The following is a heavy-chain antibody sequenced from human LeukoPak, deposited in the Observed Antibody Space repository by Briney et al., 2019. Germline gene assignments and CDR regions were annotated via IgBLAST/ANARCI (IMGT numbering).Heavy chain of an antibody. CDR3: ARKGDGQWLAD. J-gene: IGHJ4*02. Sequence: EASVKVSCKASGYTFTGYDMFWLRQAPGQGLELMGWVNPNGCETPYAQMFQGRVNMTRVRYISTAFMELYSLTSDDRAIYYCARKGDGQWLADWGRGSLVTV. D-gene: IGHD6-19*01. CDR1: GYTFTGYD. V-gene: IGHV1-2*02. CDR2: VNPNGCET.